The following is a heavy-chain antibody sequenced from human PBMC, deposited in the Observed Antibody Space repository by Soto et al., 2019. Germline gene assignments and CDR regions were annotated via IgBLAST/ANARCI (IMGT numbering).Heavy chain of an antibody. D-gene: IGHD3-10*01. CDR3: AREWGYYGSGSASNYGMDV. CDR2: IYYSGST. CDR1: GGSISSYY. V-gene: IGHV4-59*01. J-gene: IGHJ6*02. Sequence: QVQLQESGPGLVKPSETLSLTCTVSGGSISSYYWSWIRQPPGKGLEWIGYIYYSGSTNYNPSLKSRVTISVDTSKNQFFLKLSSVTAADTAVYYCAREWGYYGSGSASNYGMDVWGQGTTVTVSS.